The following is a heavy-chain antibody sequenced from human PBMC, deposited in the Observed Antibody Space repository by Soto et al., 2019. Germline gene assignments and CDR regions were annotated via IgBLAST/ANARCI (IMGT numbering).Heavy chain of an antibody. CDR3: ARGRYGDY. CDR2: ISAHNGNT. V-gene: IGHV1-18*01. CDR1: GYTFTSHG. J-gene: IGHJ4*02. Sequence: VQLVQSGAEVKKPGASVKVSCKASGYTFTSHGINWVRRAPGQGLEWMGWISAHNGNTNYAQKLQGRVTVTRDTSTSTAYMELRSLRYDDTAVYYCARGRYGDYWGQGALVTVSS. D-gene: IGHD1-1*01.